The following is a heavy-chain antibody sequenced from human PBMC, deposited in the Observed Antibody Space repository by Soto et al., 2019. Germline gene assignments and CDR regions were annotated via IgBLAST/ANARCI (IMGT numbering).Heavy chain of an antibody. CDR1: GGSFSDYY. CDR2: INHSGIT. Sequence: SETLSLTCAVYGGSFSDYYWSWIRQPPGKGLEWIGEINHSGITNYNSSLKNRVTITPDTSKNHFSLKLISVTAADTAVYYCAITNQYNCNGAGAFHIWGQGKMVTCSS. D-gene: IGHD1-20*01. J-gene: IGHJ3*02. V-gene: IGHV4-34*01. CDR3: AITNQYNCNGAGAFHI.